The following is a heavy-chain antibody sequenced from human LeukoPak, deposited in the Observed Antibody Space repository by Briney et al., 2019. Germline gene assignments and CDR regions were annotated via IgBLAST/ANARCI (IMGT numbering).Heavy chain of an antibody. CDR1: GFTFSSYA. D-gene: IGHD3-16*01. V-gene: IGHV3-23*01. Sequence: PGGSLRLSCAASGFTFSSYAMSWVRQAPGKGLEWVASTSVIGGSTYYADSVRGQFTISRDNSKNTLYLQMNSLRAEDTGVYHCAAAYFGMDQYYYGMDVWGQGTTVTVSS. CDR3: AAAYFGMDQYYYGMDV. CDR2: TSVIGGST. J-gene: IGHJ6*02.